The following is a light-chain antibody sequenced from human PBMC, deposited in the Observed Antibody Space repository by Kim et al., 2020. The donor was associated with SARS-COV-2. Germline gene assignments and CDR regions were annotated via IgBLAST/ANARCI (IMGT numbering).Light chain of an antibody. V-gene: IGKV1-5*03. CDR1: QSISGW. CDR3: QQYHTFWT. Sequence: SASVGDTVTITCRASQSISGWLAWYQQKPGETPKLLIFKSSTLQNGVPSRFSGSGSGTEFTLTISNLQHDDFATYFCQQYHTFWTFGQGTKVDIK. CDR2: KSS. J-gene: IGKJ1*01.